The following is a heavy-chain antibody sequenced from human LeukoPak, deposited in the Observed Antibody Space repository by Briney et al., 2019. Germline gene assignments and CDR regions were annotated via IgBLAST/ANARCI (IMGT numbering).Heavy chain of an antibody. D-gene: IGHD3-10*01. Sequence: GKSLRLSCAASGFTFSGYYMSWIRQAPGKGLEWVSYMSSSGSTISYADSVKGRFTISRDNAKNSLFLQMNSLGAEDTAVYYCARAHGTGGLPYYIDYWGQGALVTVSS. CDR2: MSSSGSTI. CDR3: ARAHGTGGLPYYIDY. J-gene: IGHJ4*02. CDR1: GFTFSGYY. V-gene: IGHV3-11*01.